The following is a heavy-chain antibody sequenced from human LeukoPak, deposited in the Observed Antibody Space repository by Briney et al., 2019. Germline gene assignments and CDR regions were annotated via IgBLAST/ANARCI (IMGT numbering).Heavy chain of an antibody. J-gene: IGHJ5*02. V-gene: IGHV3-7*01. Sequence: GGSLRLSCAASGFTFSSYAMSWVRQAPGKGLEWVANIKQDGSEKYYVDSVKGRFTISRDNAKNSLYLQMNSLRAEDTAVYYCARGSIRFLSVGWFDPWGQGTLVTVSS. D-gene: IGHD3-3*01. CDR3: ARGSIRFLSVGWFDP. CDR2: IKQDGSEK. CDR1: GFTFSSYA.